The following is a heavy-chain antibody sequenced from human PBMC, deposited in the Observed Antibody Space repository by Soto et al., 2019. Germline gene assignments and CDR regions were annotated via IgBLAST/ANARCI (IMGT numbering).Heavy chain of an antibody. Sequence: GGSLRLSCAASGFTFSSYAMHWVRQAPGKGLEWVAVTSYDGSNKYYADSVKGRFTISRDNSKNTLYLQMNSLRAEDTAVYYCARDRGLKCFDYWGQGTLVTVSS. D-gene: IGHD3-10*01. J-gene: IGHJ4*02. CDR2: TSYDGSNK. CDR3: ARDRGLKCFDY. V-gene: IGHV3-30-3*01. CDR1: GFTFSSYA.